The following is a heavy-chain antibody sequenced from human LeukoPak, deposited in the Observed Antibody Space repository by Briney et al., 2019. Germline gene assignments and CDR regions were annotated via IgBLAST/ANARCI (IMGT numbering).Heavy chain of an antibody. D-gene: IGHD3-22*01. Sequence: GSLRLSCAASGFTFSSYAMSWVRQAPGKGLEWVAVIWYDGSNKYYADSVKGRFTISRDNSKNTLYLQMNSLRAEDTAVYYCARWYYDSSGAPAFDYWGQGTLVTVSS. CDR1: GFTFSSYA. V-gene: IGHV3-33*08. J-gene: IGHJ4*02. CDR2: IWYDGSNK. CDR3: ARWYYDSSGAPAFDY.